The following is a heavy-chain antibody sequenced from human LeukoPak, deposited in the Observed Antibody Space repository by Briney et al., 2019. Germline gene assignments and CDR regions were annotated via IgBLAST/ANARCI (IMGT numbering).Heavy chain of an antibody. CDR3: AHRRSGYNWNHGDFDY. CDR2: VYWDDDK. V-gene: IGHV2-5*02. Sequence: SGPALVKPTQTLTLTCSFSGFSLSTTGVGVGWIRQSPGKGLEWLALVYWDDDKRYSTSLKTRLAIVKDTSNSQVVFIMTNMDPVDTATYYCAHRRSGYNWNHGDFDYWGQGILVTVSS. J-gene: IGHJ4*02. CDR1: GFSLSTTGVG. D-gene: IGHD1-14*01.